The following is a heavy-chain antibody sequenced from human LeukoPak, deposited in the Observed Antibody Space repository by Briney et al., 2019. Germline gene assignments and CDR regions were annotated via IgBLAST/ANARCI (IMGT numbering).Heavy chain of an antibody. D-gene: IGHD1/OR15-1a*01. CDR1: GFTFSCYA. CDR3: AKDHRKTIYGVLDY. Sequence: GGSLRLSCAASGFTFSCYAMSWVRQAPGKGLEWVSAISGSGGSTYYADSVKGRFTISRDNSKNTLYLQMNSLRAEDTAVYYCAKDHRKTIYGVLDYWGQGTLVTVSS. J-gene: IGHJ4*02. V-gene: IGHV3-23*01. CDR2: ISGSGGST.